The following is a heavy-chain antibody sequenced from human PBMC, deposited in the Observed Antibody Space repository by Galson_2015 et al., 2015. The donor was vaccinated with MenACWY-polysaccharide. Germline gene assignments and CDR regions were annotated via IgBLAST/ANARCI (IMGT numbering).Heavy chain of an antibody. V-gene: IGHV4-39*07. CDR3: AREYGEVTALRVDV. J-gene: IGHJ6*02. Sequence: SETLSLTCTVSGGSITSSVYYWAWARQPPGKGLEWIASIYYSGNTYYNPSLKSRLTISVDTSKNQFSLRLTSVTAADAAVYYCAREYGEVTALRVDVWGQGTTVIVSS. CDR1: GGSITSSVYY. CDR2: IYYSGNT. D-gene: IGHD4-11*01.